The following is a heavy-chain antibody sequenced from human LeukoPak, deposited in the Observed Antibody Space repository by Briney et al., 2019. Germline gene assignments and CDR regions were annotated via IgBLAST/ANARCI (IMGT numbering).Heavy chain of an antibody. CDR1: GGSISSGDYY. Sequence: PSEILSLTCTVSGGSISSGDYYWNWIRQPPGKGLEWIGLISDSGSTYYNPSLKSRLTISLDTSKNQFSLKLSSVTAADTAVYYCVSWGNYRSFDYWGQGTLVTVSS. J-gene: IGHJ4*02. V-gene: IGHV4-30-4*08. CDR2: ISDSGST. CDR3: VSWGNYRSFDY. D-gene: IGHD3-16*02.